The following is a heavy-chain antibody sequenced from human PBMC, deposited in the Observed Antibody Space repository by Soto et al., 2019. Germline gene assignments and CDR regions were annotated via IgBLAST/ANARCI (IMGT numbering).Heavy chain of an antibody. J-gene: IGHJ6*02. CDR3: ARRGYCTNGVCYYGVDD. D-gene: IGHD2-8*01. Sequence: SETLSLTCTVSGGSVSSGSYYWSWIRQPPGKGLEWIGYIYYSGSTNYNPSLKSRVTISVDTSKNQFSLKLSSVTAADTAVYYCARRGYCTNGVCYYGVDDWGQGTTVTVSS. CDR1: GGSVSSGSYY. V-gene: IGHV4-61*01. CDR2: IYYSGST.